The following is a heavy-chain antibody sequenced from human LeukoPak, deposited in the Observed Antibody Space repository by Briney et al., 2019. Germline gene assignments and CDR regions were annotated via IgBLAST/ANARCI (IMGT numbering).Heavy chain of an antibody. J-gene: IGHJ4*02. CDR2: IIPIFGTA. Sequence: SVKVSCKASGGTFSSYAISWMRQAPGRGLEWMGRIIPIFGTANYAQKFQGRVTITTDESTSTAYMELSSLRSEDTAVYYCARTRLSSPQGWVDYWGQGTLVTVSS. V-gene: IGHV1-69*05. CDR3: ARTRLSSPQGWVDY. CDR1: GGTFSSYA. D-gene: IGHD2-2*01.